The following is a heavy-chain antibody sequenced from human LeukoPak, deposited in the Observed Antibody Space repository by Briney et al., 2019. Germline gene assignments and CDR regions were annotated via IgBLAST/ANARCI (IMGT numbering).Heavy chain of an antibody. CDR1: GFTVSSNY. J-gene: IGHJ4*02. CDR3: AKDYETHYFDD. V-gene: IGHV3-30*02. D-gene: IGHD5-12*01. Sequence: PGGSLRLSCAASGFTVSSNYMSWVRQAPGKGLEWVAFMRPDGIHMYYADSVKGRFTVSRDTSKNTMYLQMSSLRSEDTAVYYCAKDYETHYFDDWGQGTLVTVSS. CDR2: MRPDGIHM.